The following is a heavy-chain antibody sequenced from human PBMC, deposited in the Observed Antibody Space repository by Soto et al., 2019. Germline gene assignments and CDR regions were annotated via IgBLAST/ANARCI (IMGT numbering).Heavy chain of an antibody. Sequence: PGESLKISCKASGYNFTAFWIHRVRQMPGKGLEWLGKIDPSDFYTNYSPSFEGHVTISTDNSITTAYLQWSSLRASDTALYFCARVHKNWFDSWAQGTMVTVSS. CDR1: GYNFTAFW. V-gene: IGHV5-10-1*01. J-gene: IGHJ5*01. CDR2: IDPSDFYT. CDR3: ARVHKNWFDS.